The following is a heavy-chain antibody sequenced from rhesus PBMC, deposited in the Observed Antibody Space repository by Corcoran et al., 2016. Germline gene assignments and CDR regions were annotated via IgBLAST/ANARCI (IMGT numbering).Heavy chain of an antibody. CDR1: GYTFTDYY. Sequence: QVQLVQSGAEVKKPGSSVKVSCKASGYTFTDYYMQWVRQAPRQGLGWMGWINPYNGNTKYPQKFQGRVTITRDTSTSTTYMELSSLRSEDTAVYYFARGPPHCSGIYCYLDYWGQGVLVTVSS. J-gene: IGHJ4*01. V-gene: IGHV1S2*01. D-gene: IGHD2-27*01. CDR2: INPYNGNT. CDR3: ARGPPHCSGIYCYLDY.